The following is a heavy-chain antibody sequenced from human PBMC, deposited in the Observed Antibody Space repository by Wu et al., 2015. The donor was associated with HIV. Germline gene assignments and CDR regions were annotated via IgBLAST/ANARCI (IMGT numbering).Heavy chain of an antibody. CDR3: ARNTGSVATSLYSLGV. J-gene: IGHJ6*02. CDR2: INPLFGTT. V-gene: IGHV1-69*05. Sequence: QAQLVQFGAEVKKPGSSVKVTCKASGDGFTSYAVSWVRQAPGQELEWMGGINPLFGTTKHAQKFLDRVAFTTDESKTTAYMGLSSLTSEDTGVYYCARNTGSVATSLYSLGVWGQGTTVTVSS. D-gene: IGHD6-19*01. CDR1: GDGFTSYA.